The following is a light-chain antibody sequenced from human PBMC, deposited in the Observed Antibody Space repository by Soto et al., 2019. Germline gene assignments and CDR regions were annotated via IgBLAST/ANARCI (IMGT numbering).Light chain of an antibody. CDR1: ESISSW. V-gene: IGKV1-5*03. J-gene: IGKJ1*01. CDR3: QQYNSYSWT. CDR2: KAS. Sequence: DIQMTQSPPTLSASAGDRVTIPCRASESISSWLAWYQQKPGKAPKLLMYKASSLESGVPSRFSGSGSGTEFTLTISSLQPDDFATYYCQQYNSYSWTFGQGTKVDIK.